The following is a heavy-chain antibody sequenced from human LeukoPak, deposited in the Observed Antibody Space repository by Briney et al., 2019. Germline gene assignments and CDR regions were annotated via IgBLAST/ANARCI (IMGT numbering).Heavy chain of an antibody. CDR1: GFVFSDYA. Sequence: GGSLRLSCPASGFVFSDYAMHWARQAPGKGLEYLSSIIGNGVATYYVDSVQGRFTVSRDNSKTTLYLQINSLRREDTAFYYCIKDRGSSGWDFDSWGQGTLLTVSS. CDR3: IKDRGSSGWDFDS. J-gene: IGHJ4*02. D-gene: IGHD6-19*01. V-gene: IGHV3-64D*06. CDR2: IIGNGVAT.